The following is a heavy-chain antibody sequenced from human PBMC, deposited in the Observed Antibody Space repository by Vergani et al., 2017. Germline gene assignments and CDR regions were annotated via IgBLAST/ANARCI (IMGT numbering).Heavy chain of an antibody. CDR3: ARIQRMPHSSCWYTRGSLDY. Sequence: QVQLVESGGGVVQPGRSLRLSCAASGFTFSSYGMHWVRQAPGKGLEWVAVIWYDGSNKYYADSVKGRFTISRDNSKNTLYLQMNSLISEDTAVYYCARIQRMPHSSCWYTRGSLDYWGQGTLVTVSS. CDR1: GFTFSSYG. D-gene: IGHD6-19*01. J-gene: IGHJ4*02. CDR2: IWYDGSNK. V-gene: IGHV3-33*01.